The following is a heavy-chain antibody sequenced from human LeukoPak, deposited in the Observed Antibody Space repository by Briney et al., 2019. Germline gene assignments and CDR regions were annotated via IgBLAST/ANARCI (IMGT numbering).Heavy chain of an antibody. D-gene: IGHD2-2*01. Sequence: SETLSLICTVSGGSISSYYWSWIRQPPGKGLEWIGYIYYSGSTNYNPSLKSRVTISVDTSKNQFSLKLSSVTAADTAVYYCARYQLLLGDWFDPWGQGTLVTVSS. V-gene: IGHV4-59*01. CDR2: IYYSGST. CDR1: GGSISSYY. CDR3: ARYQLLLGDWFDP. J-gene: IGHJ5*02.